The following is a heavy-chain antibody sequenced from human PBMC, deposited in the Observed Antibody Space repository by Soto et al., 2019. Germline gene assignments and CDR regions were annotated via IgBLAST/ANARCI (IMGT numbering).Heavy chain of an antibody. V-gene: IGHV4-59*01. CDR1: GGSINSYY. Sequence: SETLSLTCTVSGGSINSYYWSWIRQPPGKGLEWIGYIYYSGSTDYNPSLKSRATISVDTSKNQFTLKLSSVTAADTAVYYCARVPWQWLGGYAFDIWGQGTMVTVS. CDR2: IYYSGST. J-gene: IGHJ3*02. CDR3: ARVPWQWLGGYAFDI. D-gene: IGHD6-19*01.